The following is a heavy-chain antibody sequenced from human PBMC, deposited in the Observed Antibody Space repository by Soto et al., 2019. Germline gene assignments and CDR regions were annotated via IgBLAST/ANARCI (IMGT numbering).Heavy chain of an antibody. J-gene: IGHJ5*02. CDR1: GGAFSGYY. D-gene: IGHD2-2*02. CDR2: INHSGST. Sequence: QVQLQQWGAGLLKPSETLSLTCAVYGGAFSGYYWSWIRQPPRKGLEWIGEINHSGSTNYNTSLKSRVTISVDTSKNQFSLKLSSVTAADTAVYYCARREYYQLLYVWFDPWGQGTLVTVSS. CDR3: ARREYYQLLYVWFDP. V-gene: IGHV4-34*01.